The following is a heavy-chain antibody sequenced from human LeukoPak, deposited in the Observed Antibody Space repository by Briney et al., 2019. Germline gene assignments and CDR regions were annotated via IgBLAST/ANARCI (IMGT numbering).Heavy chain of an antibody. CDR1: GFTFSSYA. D-gene: IGHD3-3*01. V-gene: IGHV3-23*01. CDR2: ISGSGGSK. Sequence: PGGSLRLSCAASGFTFSSYAMSWVRQAPGKGLEWVSAISGSGGSKYYADSVKGRFTISRDNSKNTLYLQMNSLRAEDTAVYYCAKDGDNWEWLTLYDYYGMDVWGQGTTVTVSS. J-gene: IGHJ6*02. CDR3: AKDGDNWEWLTLYDYYGMDV.